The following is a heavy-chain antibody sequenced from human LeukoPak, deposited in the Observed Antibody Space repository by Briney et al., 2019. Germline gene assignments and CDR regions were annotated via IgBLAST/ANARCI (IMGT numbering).Heavy chain of an antibody. J-gene: IGHJ4*02. CDR3: ARLQSYGNFLDDY. Sequence: SETLSLTCTVSGVPISSSYWSWIRQPPGKGLEWIRYIYYTGSTTYNPSLKSRITMSVDTSKSQFSLKLSYVTAADTAVYYCARLQSYGNFLDDYWGQGTLVTVSS. V-gene: IGHV4-59*01. CDR2: IYYTGST. CDR1: GVPISSSY. D-gene: IGHD4-11*01.